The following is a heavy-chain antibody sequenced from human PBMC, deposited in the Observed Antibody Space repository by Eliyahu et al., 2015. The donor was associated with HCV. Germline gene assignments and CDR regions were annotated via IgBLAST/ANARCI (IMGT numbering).Heavy chain of an antibody. Sequence: QVQVVESGGGVVQPGGSLXVSCAASGFXFSSYGMHWVRQAPGKGLEWVAAISYDGKNKYYVDSVKGRFTISRDNSQNTVYLQMGSLRVGDTAVYYCAKGKDPYSEFYGMNVWGQGTTVNVSS. D-gene: IGHD4-11*01. CDR3: AKGKDPYSEFYGMNV. CDR2: ISYDGKNK. V-gene: IGHV3-30*18. J-gene: IGHJ6*02. CDR1: GFXFSSYG.